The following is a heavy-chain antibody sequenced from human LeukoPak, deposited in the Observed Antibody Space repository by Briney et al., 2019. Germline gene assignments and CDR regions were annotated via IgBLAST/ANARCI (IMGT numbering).Heavy chain of an antibody. CDR2: IVVGSGNT. Sequence: ASVKVSCKASGFTFTSSAVQWVRQARGQRVEWIGWIVVGSGNTNYAQKFQERVTITRDMSTSTAYMELSSLRSEDTAVYYCAAGSRVTTNFDYWGQGTLVTVSS. D-gene: IGHD4-11*01. CDR1: GFTFTSSA. V-gene: IGHV1-58*01. J-gene: IGHJ4*02. CDR3: AAGSRVTTNFDY.